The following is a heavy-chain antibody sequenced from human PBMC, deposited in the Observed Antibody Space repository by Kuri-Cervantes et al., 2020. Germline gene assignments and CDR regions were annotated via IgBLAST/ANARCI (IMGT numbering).Heavy chain of an antibody. J-gene: IGHJ3*02. CDR1: GGSVSRYY. CDR2: IYSSGST. Sequence: GSLRLSCTVSGGSVSRYYWSWIRQPAGKRLEWIGRIYSSGSTNYNPSLKSRVTMSVDTSKNQFSLKLSAVTAADTAVYYCARVLSSALAAFDIWGQGTKVTVSS. CDR3: ARVLSSALAAFDI. D-gene: IGHD3-10*01. V-gene: IGHV4-4*07.